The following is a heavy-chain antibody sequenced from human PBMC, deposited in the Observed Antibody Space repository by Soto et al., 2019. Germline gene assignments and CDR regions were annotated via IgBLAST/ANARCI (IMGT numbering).Heavy chain of an antibody. CDR2: IYHSGST. V-gene: IGHV4-4*02. J-gene: IGHJ1*01. CDR1: GGSISSSNW. Sequence: QVQLQESGPGLVKPSGTLSLTCAVSGGSISSSNWWSWVRQPPGKGLEWIGEIYHSGSTNYNPPLTSRVTISVDTSKNQFSLKLSSVTAADTAVYYCARIAAAGTYFQHWGQGTLVTVSS. D-gene: IGHD6-13*01. CDR3: ARIAAAGTYFQH.